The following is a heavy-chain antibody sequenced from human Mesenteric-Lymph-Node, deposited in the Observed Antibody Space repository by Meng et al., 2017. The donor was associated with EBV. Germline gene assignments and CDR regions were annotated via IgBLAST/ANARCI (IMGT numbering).Heavy chain of an antibody. D-gene: IGHD3-10*01. CDR3: ATGTYYWYYDY. V-gene: IGHV3-11*01. CDR2: ISRSSSSI. CDR1: GFIFSDFD. J-gene: IGHJ4*02. Sequence: QGQVVGAGGGLAKPGGSLRLPCAASGFIFSDFDMSWIRQAPGKGLEWVSYISRSSSSIYYADSVKGRFTISRDNAKNSLYLQMNSLRAEDTAVYYCATGTYYWYYDYWGQGTLVTVSS.